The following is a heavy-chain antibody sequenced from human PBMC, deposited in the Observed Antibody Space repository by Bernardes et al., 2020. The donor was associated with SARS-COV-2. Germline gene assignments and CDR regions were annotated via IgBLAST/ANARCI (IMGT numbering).Heavy chain of an antibody. J-gene: IGHJ4*02. CDR1: GYSFTSYW. V-gene: IGHV5-10-1*01. Sequence: GESLKISCKGSGYSFTSYWISWVRQMPGKGLEWMGRIDPSDSYTNYSPSFQGHVTISADKSISTAYLQWSSLKASYTAMYYCARHPVASSGYSGYWGQGTLVTVSS. CDR2: IDPSDSYT. D-gene: IGHD3-22*01. CDR3: ARHPVASSGYSGY.